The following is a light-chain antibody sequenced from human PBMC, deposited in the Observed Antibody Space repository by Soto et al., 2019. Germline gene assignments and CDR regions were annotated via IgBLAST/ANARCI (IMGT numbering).Light chain of an antibody. CDR1: QGISNS. J-gene: IGKJ4*01. CDR2: GVS. Sequence: EIVMTQPPATLSVSPGERATLSCRASQGISNSLAWYQQKPGQAPRLLIYGVSTRATGIPARFSGSGSGTEFTLTISSLQSEDFAVYYCQQYNNWPSLTFGGGTKVDIK. CDR3: QQYNNWPSLT. V-gene: IGKV3-15*01.